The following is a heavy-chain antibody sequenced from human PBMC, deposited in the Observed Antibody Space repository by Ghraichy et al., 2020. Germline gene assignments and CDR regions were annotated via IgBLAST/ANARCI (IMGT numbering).Heavy chain of an antibody. CDR1: GDSVSSNSAA. CDR3: ASGIYYFDY. J-gene: IGHJ4*02. CDR2: TYYRSKWYN. D-gene: IGHD2-15*01. Sequence: SQTLSLTCAISGDSVSSNSAAWNWIRQSTSRGLEWLGRTYYRSKWYNEYAVSVKSRITINPDTSKNQFSLQLNSVTPEDTAVYYCASGIYYFDYWGQGTLVTVSS. V-gene: IGHV6-1*01.